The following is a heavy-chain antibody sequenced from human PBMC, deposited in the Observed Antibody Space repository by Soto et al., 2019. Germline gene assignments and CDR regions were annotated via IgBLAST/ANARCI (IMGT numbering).Heavy chain of an antibody. CDR2: LSGSGGTT. Sequence: GGSLRLSCSTSGFTFSTYAMNWVRQAPGKGLEWVSALSGSGGTTYYADSVRGRFTISRDNSKNTLFLQMSSLRAEETALYYCAKQRAGYGSGSDTFYFDFWGQGTLVTVSS. CDR1: GFTFSTYA. V-gene: IGHV3-23*01. J-gene: IGHJ4*02. CDR3: AKQRAGYGSGSDTFYFDF. D-gene: IGHD3-10*01.